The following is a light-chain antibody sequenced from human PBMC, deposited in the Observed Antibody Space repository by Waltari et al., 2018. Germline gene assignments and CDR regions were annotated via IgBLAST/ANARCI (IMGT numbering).Light chain of an antibody. Sequence: EIVLTQSPATLSLSPGERATLSCRDSQSVSSYLAWYQQKHGQAPRFPSYDASNRANGIPARFSGSGSGTDFTLTISSLEPEDFAVYYCQQRSNWVTFGPGTKVDIK. CDR1: QSVSSY. CDR3: QQRSNWVT. V-gene: IGKV3-11*01. J-gene: IGKJ3*01. CDR2: DAS.